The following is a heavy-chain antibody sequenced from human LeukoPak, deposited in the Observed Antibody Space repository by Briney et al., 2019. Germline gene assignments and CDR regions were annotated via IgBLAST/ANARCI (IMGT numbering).Heavy chain of an antibody. J-gene: IGHJ4*01. CDR1: GFTVSYNY. D-gene: IGHD1-14*01. CDR2: VYRGGST. Sequence: PGGSLRLSCAASGFTVSYNYMSWVRQAPGKGLEWVSIVYRGGSTYYADSVKGRFTISRDNSENTLYLEMNSLRAEDTAIYYCARGGYNTSYYFDCWGQGTLVTVSS. V-gene: IGHV3-53*01. CDR3: ARGGYNTSYYFDC.